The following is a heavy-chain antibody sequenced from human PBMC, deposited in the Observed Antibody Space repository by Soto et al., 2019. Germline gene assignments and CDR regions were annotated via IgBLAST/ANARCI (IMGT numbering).Heavy chain of an antibody. D-gene: IGHD3-22*01. CDR2: IYSSGYT. CDR1: GGSISSNTFY. V-gene: IGHV4-39*01. Sequence: QLQLQESGPGLVKPSETLSLTCSVSGGSISSNTFYWAWVRQPPGKGLEWIASIYSSGYTYYNPSLKSRVTTSIDTAKNHFSMNLSSVTAADTAVFYCARHTLLVGRLQTFDMWGQGTMVTVSS. J-gene: IGHJ3*02. CDR3: ARHTLLVGRLQTFDM.